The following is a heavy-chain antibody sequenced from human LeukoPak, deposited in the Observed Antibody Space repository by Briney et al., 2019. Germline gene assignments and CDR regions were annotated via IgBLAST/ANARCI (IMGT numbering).Heavy chain of an antibody. V-gene: IGHV4-31*03. CDR2: IYYSGST. J-gene: IGHJ3*02. Sequence: SETLSLTCTVYGGSISSGGYYWSWIRQHPGKGLEWIGYIYYSGSTYYNPSLKSRVTISVDTSKNQFSLKLSSVTAADTAVYYCASGGYDAFDIWGQGTMVTVSS. CDR3: ASGGYDAFDI. CDR1: GGSISSGGYY. D-gene: IGHD3-10*01.